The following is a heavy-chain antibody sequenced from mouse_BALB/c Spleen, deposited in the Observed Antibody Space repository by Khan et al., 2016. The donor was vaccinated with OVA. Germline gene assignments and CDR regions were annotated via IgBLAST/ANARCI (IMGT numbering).Heavy chain of an antibody. CDR1: GYTFTDYA. D-gene: IGHD2-1*01. CDR3: VRGSCNSRFAD. CDR2: ISTYCGDA. Sequence: QVQLQESGAGLVRPGVSVTISCKGSGYTFTDYAMRKGKRRHAESIEGRGVISTYCGDASYNQKFKGRATMTVDKSSNPAYMQLACLTSEDSAIYYCVRGSCNSRFADWGPGTPVTVSA. J-gene: IGHJ3*01. V-gene: IGHV1S137*01.